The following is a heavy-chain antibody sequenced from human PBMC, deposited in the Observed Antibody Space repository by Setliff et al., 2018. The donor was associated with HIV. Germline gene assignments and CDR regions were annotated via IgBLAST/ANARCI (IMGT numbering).Heavy chain of an antibody. CDR3: VRQHGDYAFDP. D-gene: IGHD4-17*01. J-gene: IGHJ5*02. CDR2: INYEGDT. V-gene: IGHV4-34*01. CDR1: GGSFPAYY. Sequence: SETLSLTCAVYGGSFPAYYWNWIRQPPGKGLEWIGEINYEGDTTYNPSLKSRVSMFIDTSKKQFSLKVASVTAADTAVYYCVRQHGDYAFDPWGQGTLVTVS.